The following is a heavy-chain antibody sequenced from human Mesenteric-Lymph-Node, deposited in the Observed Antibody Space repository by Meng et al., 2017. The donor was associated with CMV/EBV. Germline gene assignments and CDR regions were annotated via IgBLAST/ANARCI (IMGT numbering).Heavy chain of an antibody. V-gene: IGHV3-7*01. Sequence: GGSLRLSCAASGFTFSSYWMSWVRQAPGKVLEWVANIKQDGSEKYYVDSVKGRFTNTRDNAKNSLYLQMNSLRAEDTAVYYCARDPVVVPAARYYYYYGMDVWGQGTTVTVSS. D-gene: IGHD2-2*01. CDR2: IKQDGSEK. CDR1: GFTFSSYW. J-gene: IGHJ6*02. CDR3: ARDPVVVPAARYYYYYGMDV.